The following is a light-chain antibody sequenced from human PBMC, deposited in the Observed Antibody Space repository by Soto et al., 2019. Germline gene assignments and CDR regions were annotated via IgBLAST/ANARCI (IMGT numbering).Light chain of an antibody. J-gene: IGKJ1*01. CDR1: QSISTY. CDR3: QQSYSMPWT. V-gene: IGKV1-39*01. Sequence: DIQMTQSPSSLSASVGDRVTITCRASQSISTYVNWYQQKPGKAPKLLIYAASNLQSGVPSRFSGSGSGTDFTLTISSVQPEDFASYHCQQSYSMPWTFGQGTKVEIK. CDR2: AAS.